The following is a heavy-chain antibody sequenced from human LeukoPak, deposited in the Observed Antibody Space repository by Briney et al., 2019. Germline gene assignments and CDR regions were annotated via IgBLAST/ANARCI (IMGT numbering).Heavy chain of an antibody. CDR1: GFIFGGYD. Sequence: GGSLRLSCAASGFIFGGYDMNWVRQAPGKGLEWVSSISGRSSYIYYADSMKGRFTISRDNAKNSLYLQMNSLRAEDTAVYYCARGSSNVAARNNWFDPWGQGTLVTVSS. CDR2: ISGRSSYI. D-gene: IGHD6-6*01. V-gene: IGHV3-21*01. J-gene: IGHJ5*02. CDR3: ARGSSNVAARNNWFDP.